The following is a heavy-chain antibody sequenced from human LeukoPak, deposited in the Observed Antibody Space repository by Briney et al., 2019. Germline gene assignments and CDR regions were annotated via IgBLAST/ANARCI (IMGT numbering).Heavy chain of an antibody. CDR3: ARDGSGSFYYYGMDV. D-gene: IGHD3-10*01. V-gene: IGHV1-18*01. Sequence: ASVKVSCKASGYTFTSYGISWVRQAPGQGLEWMGWISAYNGNTNFAQKLQGRVTMTTDTSTSTAYMELRSLRSDDTAVYYCARDGSGSFYYYGMDVWGQGTTVTVSS. J-gene: IGHJ6*02. CDR2: ISAYNGNT. CDR1: GYTFTSYG.